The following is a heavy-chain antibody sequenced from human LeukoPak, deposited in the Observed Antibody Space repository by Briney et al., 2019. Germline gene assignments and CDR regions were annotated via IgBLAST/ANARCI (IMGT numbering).Heavy chain of an antibody. Sequence: GGSLRLFCAASGFTFSSYGMHWVRQAPGKGLEWVAVISYDGSNKYYADSVKGRFTISRDNSKNTLYLQMNSLRAEDTAVYYCAKDRFGNYDILTGPLGYWGQGTLVTVSS. CDR3: AKDRFGNYDILTGPLGY. CDR2: ISYDGSNK. J-gene: IGHJ4*02. D-gene: IGHD3-9*01. CDR1: GFTFSSYG. V-gene: IGHV3-30*18.